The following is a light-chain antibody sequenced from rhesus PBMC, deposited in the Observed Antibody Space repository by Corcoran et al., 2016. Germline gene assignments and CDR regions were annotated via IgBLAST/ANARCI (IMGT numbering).Light chain of an antibody. Sequence: DIVMTQTPLSLPVTPGEPASLSCRSSQSLLDSEDGHTYLDWYLQKPGQSPQLLIYEVSNRASGVPDRVRGSGSDTDFTLQISGVEAEEFGVYYCRQALEFPLTFGGGTKVEIK. CDR1: QSLLDSEDGHTY. CDR3: RQALEFPLT. V-gene: IGKV2-104*02. CDR2: EVS. J-gene: IGKJ4*01.